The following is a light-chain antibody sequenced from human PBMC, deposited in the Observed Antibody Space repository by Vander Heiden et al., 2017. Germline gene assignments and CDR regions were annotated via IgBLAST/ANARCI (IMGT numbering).Light chain of an antibody. CDR2: YAS. CDR3: HQSSILRT. CDR1: QNIGSN. V-gene: IGKV6-21*01. Sequence: EVVLTQSPDFQSVTPKEKVTITCRASQNIGSNLHWYQQKPDQSPKLLIKYASQSFSGVPSRFSGSGAWTDFTLTINSLEAEDAATYYCHQSSILRTFGQGTKVEIK. J-gene: IGKJ1*01.